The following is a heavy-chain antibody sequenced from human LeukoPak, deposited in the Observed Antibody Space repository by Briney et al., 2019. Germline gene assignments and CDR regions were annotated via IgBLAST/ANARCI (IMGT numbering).Heavy chain of an antibody. CDR2: ISSSSSYI. CDR1: GFTFSSYS. CDR3: ARDYVDTAMVFDY. D-gene: IGHD5-18*01. V-gene: IGHV3-21*01. Sequence: GRSLRLSCAASGFTFSSYSMNWVRQAPGKGLEWVSSISSSSSYIYYADSVKGRFTISRDNAKNSLYLQMNSLRAEDTAVYYCARDYVDTAMVFDYWGQGTLVTVSS. J-gene: IGHJ4*02.